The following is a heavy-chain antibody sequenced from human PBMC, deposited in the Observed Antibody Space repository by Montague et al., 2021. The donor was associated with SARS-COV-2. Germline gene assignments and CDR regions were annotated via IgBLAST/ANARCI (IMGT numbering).Heavy chain of an antibody. D-gene: IGHD5-24*01. J-gene: IGHJ6*02. CDR1: GFTFRTYG. Sequence: SLRLSCATSGFTFRTYGMLWVRQAPGEGLEWVAVISHDGSNEYYADSVKGRFTISRDNSKNTLYMQMNSLKPDDTAVYYCAKDVVAYNCHYYYGMDVWGHGTTVTVSS. V-gene: IGHV3-30*18. CDR3: AKDVVAYNCHYYYGMDV. CDR2: ISHDGSNE.